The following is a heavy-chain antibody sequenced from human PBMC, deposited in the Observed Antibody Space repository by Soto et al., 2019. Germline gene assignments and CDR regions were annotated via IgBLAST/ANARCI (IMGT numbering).Heavy chain of an antibody. CDR1: EFTFSNYA. J-gene: IGHJ4*02. V-gene: IGHV3-23*01. CDR2: IGSSGDGT. D-gene: IGHD3-10*01. Sequence: GGSLRLSCAASEFTFSNYAMSWVRQAPGKGLEWVSGIGSSGDGTYYADSVKGRFTISRDNSKNTLYLQMNSLRAEDTAVYYCATGDYSASGSYFPHVPYGNWGQGTVVTVSS. CDR3: ATGDYSASGSYFPHVPYGN.